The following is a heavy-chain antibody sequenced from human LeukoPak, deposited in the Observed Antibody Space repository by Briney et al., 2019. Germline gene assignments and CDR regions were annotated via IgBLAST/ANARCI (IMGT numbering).Heavy chain of an antibody. V-gene: IGHV3-33*01. CDR2: IWYDGSNK. CDR1: GFTFSSYG. CDR3: FCSTLRYYDSSGYYYDGGY. Sequence: GGSLRLSCAASGFTFSSYGMHWVRQAPGKGLEWVAVIWYDGSNKYYADSVKGRFTISRDNSKNTLYLQMNSLRAEDTAVYYCFCSTLRYYDSSGYYYDGGYWGQGTLVTVSS. D-gene: IGHD3-22*01. J-gene: IGHJ4*02.